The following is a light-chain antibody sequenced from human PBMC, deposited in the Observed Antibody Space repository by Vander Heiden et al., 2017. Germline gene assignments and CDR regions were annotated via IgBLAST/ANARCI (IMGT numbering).Light chain of an antibody. CDR1: KSILYSSNNRNY. V-gene: IGKV4-1*01. CDR2: WAS. J-gene: IGKJ4*01. CDR3: QQYFSTPLS. Sequence: NVMTQYPDALAVSLGEGATINCKCSKSILYSSNNRNYLAWYQQKPGQPPTLLIYWASARESGVPDRFSGSGSGTDFTLTISSLQAEDVAVYYCQQYFSTPLSFGGGTKVEIK.